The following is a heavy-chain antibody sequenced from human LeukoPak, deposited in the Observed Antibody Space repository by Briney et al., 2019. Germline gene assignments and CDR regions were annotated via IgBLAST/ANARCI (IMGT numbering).Heavy chain of an antibody. CDR2: ISGSGGNT. V-gene: IGHV3-23*01. J-gene: IGHJ4*02. CDR1: GFSFSSYG. CDR3: AKVVSGYHFDY. Sequence: GGSLRLSCAASGFSFSSYGMSWVRRAPGKGPEWVSGISGSGGNTYYADSVKGRFTISRDNSQNTLYLQMNTLRAEDTAVYYCAKVVSGYHFDYWGQGTLVTVSS. D-gene: IGHD5-12*01.